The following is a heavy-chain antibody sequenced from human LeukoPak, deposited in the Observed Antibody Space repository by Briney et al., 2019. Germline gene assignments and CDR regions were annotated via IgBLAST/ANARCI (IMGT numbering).Heavy chain of an antibody. CDR2: IYYSGST. CDR1: GGSISSYY. D-gene: IGHD1-26*01. V-gene: IGHV4-59*01. J-gene: IGHJ4*02. CDR3: ANSGSYYSHFDY. Sequence: SETLSLTCTVSGGSISSYYWSWIRQPPGKGLEWIGYIYYSGSTNYNPSLKSRVTISVDTSKNQFSLKLSSVTAADTAVYYCANSGSYYSHFDYWGQGTLVTVSS.